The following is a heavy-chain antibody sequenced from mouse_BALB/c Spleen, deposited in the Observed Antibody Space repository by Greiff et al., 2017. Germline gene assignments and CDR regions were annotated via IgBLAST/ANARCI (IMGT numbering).Heavy chain of an antibody. CDR1: GYTFTDYN. J-gene: IGHJ1*01. V-gene: IGHV1-18*01. CDR2: INPNNGGT. CDR3: ARYRYDGYWYFDV. D-gene: IGHD2-3*01. Sequence: EVKLMESGPELVKPGASVKIPCKASGYTFTDYNMDWVKQSHGKSLEWIGDINPNNGGTIYNQKFKGKATLTVDKSSSTAYMELRSLTSEDTAVYYCARYRYDGYWYFDVWGAGTTVTVSS.